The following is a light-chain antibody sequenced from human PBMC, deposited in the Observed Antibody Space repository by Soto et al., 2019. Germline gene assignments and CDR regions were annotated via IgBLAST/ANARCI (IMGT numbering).Light chain of an antibody. V-gene: IGKV1-39*01. CDR3: QRGYCSLFS. Sequence: DIQMTQSPTSLSASVGDRVTITCRASQTVLKYLNWYQQKPGPAPCLLIYAASSLESGVPSRFRGNGSGTEFALTITSLQPEDFATYCGQRGYCSLFSFGPGTKG. CDR1: QTVLKY. J-gene: IGKJ3*01. CDR2: AAS.